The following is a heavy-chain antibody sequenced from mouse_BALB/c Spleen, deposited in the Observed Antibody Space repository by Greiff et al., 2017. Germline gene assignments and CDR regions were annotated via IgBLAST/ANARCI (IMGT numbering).Heavy chain of an antibody. CDR1: GYTFTDYA. CDR3: ARSHYYGSSYWYFEV. Sequence: QVQLQQSGAELVRPGVSVKISCKGSGYTFTDYAMHWVKQSHAKSLEWIGVISTYYGDASYNQKFKGKATMTVDKSSSTAYMELARLTSEDSAIYYCARSHYYGSSYWYFEVWGAGTTVTVSS. V-gene: IGHV1S137*01. D-gene: IGHD1-1*01. CDR2: ISTYYGDA. J-gene: IGHJ1*01.